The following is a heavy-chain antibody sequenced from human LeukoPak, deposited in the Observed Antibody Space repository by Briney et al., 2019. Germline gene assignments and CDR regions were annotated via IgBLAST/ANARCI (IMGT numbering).Heavy chain of an antibody. V-gene: IGHV3-48*02. J-gene: IGHJ1*01. Sequence: GGSLRLSCAASGFTFSSYSMNWVRQAPGKGLEWIAYISGSGSTIYYADSVKGRFTISRDNAENSLYLQMNSLRDEDTAVYYCASPEPCYWGQGTLVTVSS. CDR3: ASPEPCY. CDR2: ISGSGSTI. CDR1: GFTFSSYS. D-gene: IGHD1-14*01.